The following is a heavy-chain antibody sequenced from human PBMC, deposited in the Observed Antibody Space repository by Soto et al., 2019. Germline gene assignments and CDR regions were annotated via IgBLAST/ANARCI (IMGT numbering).Heavy chain of an antibody. CDR1: GFTVSSNY. V-gene: IGHV3-53*01. Sequence: EVQLVESGGGLIQPGGSLRLSCAASGFTVSSNYVSWVRQAPGKGLEWVSVIYSGGSTYYADSVKGRFTISRDNSKNTLYLQMNSLRAEDTAVYYCARTIYGDYYYYYGMDVWGQGTTVTVSS. D-gene: IGHD4-17*01. J-gene: IGHJ6*02. CDR3: ARTIYGDYYYYYGMDV. CDR2: IYSGGST.